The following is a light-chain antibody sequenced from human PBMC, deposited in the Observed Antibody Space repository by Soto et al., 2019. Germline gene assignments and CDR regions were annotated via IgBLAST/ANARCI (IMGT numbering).Light chain of an antibody. Sequence: SALTQPASGSGSPGQSITISCTGTSSDIGHYDYVSWYQQHPGKAPKLMIYHVTYRPSGVSNRYSGSKSGNSASLTISGLQADDEADYYCCSLTTSHTYVFGSGTKVTVL. CDR2: HVT. CDR3: CSLTTSHTYV. J-gene: IGLJ1*01. CDR1: SSDIGHYDY. V-gene: IGLV2-14*03.